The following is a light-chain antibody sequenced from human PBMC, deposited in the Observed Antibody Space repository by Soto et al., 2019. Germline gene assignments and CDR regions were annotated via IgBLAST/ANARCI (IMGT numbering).Light chain of an antibody. CDR3: MQSLKSRT. J-gene: IGKJ4*01. CDR2: LTS. Sequence: DIVMTQSPLSLPVTPGEPASISCRSSQSLLHRNGYTYLDWYVQKPGQPPQLLIYLTSSRASGVPDRFSGSGSGTDFTLKISRVEAEDVGVYYCMQSLKSRTFGGGTKVEIK. V-gene: IGKV2-28*01. CDR1: QSLLHRNGYTY.